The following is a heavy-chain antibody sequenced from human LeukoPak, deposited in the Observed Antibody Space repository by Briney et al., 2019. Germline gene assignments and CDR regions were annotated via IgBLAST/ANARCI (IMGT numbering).Heavy chain of an antibody. D-gene: IGHD4-17*01. CDR3: ARVGYGDYGNWFDP. CDR2: ISSSGSTI. CDR1: GFTFSSYE. V-gene: IGHV3-48*03. J-gene: IGHJ5*02. Sequence: GGSLRLSCAASGFTFSSYEMNWVRQAPGKGLEWVSYISSSGSTIYYADSVKGRFTISRDNAKNSLYLQMNSLRAEDTAVYYCARVGYGDYGNWFDPWGQGTLVTVSP.